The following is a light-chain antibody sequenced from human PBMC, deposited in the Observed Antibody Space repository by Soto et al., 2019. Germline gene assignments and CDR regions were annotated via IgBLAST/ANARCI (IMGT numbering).Light chain of an antibody. J-gene: IGLJ1*01. CDR3: SSHAGNNNYV. CDR1: SSDVGAYNY. V-gene: IGLV2-8*01. Sequence: QSALTQPPSASGSVGQAVTISCTGTSSDVGAYNYVSWYQQHPGKAPKLMIYEVSKRPSGVPDRFSGSKSGYAASLTVSGLQAEDEADYYCSSHAGNNNYVFGTGTKLTVL. CDR2: EVS.